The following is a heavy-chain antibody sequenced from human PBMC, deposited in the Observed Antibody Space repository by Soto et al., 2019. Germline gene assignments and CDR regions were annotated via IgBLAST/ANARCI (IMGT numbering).Heavy chain of an antibody. V-gene: IGHV1-69*01. J-gene: IGHJ5*02. CDR1: GGTFSSYS. CDR2: IIPIFGTA. Sequence: QVQLVQSGAAVNKPGSSVKVSCKASGGTFSSYSISWLRQAPGQGLEWMGGIIPIFGTANYAQKFQGTVTLTADESMSTAYMVLSSLRSEDTAVYYCAREERDYGDYAQMLNWFDPWCEGSLVIVST. CDR3: AREERDYGDYAQMLNWFDP. D-gene: IGHD4-17*01.